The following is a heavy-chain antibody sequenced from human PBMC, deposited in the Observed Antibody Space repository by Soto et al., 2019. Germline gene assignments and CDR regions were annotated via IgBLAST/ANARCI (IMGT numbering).Heavy chain of an antibody. D-gene: IGHD2-2*02. V-gene: IGHV3-30*18. CDR3: AKDGGCSSGSCYSPYYFDY. CDR2: VSYDGNNK. J-gene: IGHJ4*02. Sequence: QVQLVESGGGVVQPGRSLRLSCAASGFTFSSYGMHWVRQAPGKGLEWVAVVSYDGNNKYSADSVKGRFTISRDNSKNTLYLQMNSLRVEDTAVYYCAKDGGCSSGSCYSPYYFDYWGQGTLVTVSS. CDR1: GFTFSSYG.